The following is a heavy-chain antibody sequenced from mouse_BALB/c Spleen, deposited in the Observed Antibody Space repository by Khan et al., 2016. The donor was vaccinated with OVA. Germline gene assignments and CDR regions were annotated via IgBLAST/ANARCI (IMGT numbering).Heavy chain of an antibody. D-gene: IGHD3-1*01. J-gene: IGHJ2*01. V-gene: IGHV1-76*01. CDR2: IYPGTDNT. CDR1: GYIFTSYW. Sequence: QIQLVQSGAELVRPGASVKLSCKTSGYIFTSYWIYWVKQRSGQGLEWIARIYPGTDNTYYNEKLKDKATLTADKSSSTAYMQLTSLKSEDSAVYLCAREGALYYFDYWGQGTTLTVSS. CDR3: AREGALYYFDY.